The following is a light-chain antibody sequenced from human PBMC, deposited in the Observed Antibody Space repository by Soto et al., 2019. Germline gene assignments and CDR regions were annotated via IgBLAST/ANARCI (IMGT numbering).Light chain of an antibody. CDR2: GNS. J-gene: IGLJ2*01. Sequence: QSVLTQPPSVSGAPGQRVTISCTGSSSNIGAGYDVHWYQQLPGTAPKLLIYGNSNRPSGVPDRFSGSKSGTSASLAITGLQAEDEADYYCRSYDSSLSGPVVFGGGTQLTVL. CDR1: SSNIGAGYD. CDR3: RSYDSSLSGPVV. V-gene: IGLV1-40*01.